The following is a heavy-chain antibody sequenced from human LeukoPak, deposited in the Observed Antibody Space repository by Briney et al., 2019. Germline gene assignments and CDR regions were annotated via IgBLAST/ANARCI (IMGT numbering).Heavy chain of an antibody. Sequence: GESLKISCQASGYSFTSSWIGWARQMPGKGLEWMAIINPGDSDTRYGPSFQGQVTISADKSISTVYLQWGSLKASDTAMYYCAVLTDGAFDYWGQGTLVTVSS. V-gene: IGHV5-51*01. CDR3: AVLTDGAFDY. D-gene: IGHD3-10*01. J-gene: IGHJ4*02. CDR2: INPGDSDT. CDR1: GYSFTSSW.